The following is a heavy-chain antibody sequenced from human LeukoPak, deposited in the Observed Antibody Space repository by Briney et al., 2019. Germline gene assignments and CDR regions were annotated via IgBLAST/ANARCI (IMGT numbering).Heavy chain of an antibody. CDR3: ARRYCSSTSCLFDY. CDR2: ISSSGSTI. CDR1: GFTFSSYE. V-gene: IGHV3-48*03. Sequence: PGGSLRLSCAASGFTFSSYEMNWVRQAPGKGLEWVSYISSSGSTIYYAGSVKGRFTISRDNAKNSLYLQMNSLRAEDTAVYYCARRYCSSTSCLFDYWGQGTLVTVSS. J-gene: IGHJ4*02. D-gene: IGHD2-2*01.